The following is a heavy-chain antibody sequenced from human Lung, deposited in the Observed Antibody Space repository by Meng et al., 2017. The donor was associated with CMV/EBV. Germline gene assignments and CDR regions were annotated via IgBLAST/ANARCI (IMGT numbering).Heavy chain of an antibody. CDR1: GFTFSSYS. CDR3: ARDGRGSRATRYVDYFDY. V-gene: IGHV3-21*01. CDR2: ISSSSSYI. D-gene: IGHD2-2*01. Sequence: SXAASGFTFSSYSMNWVRQAPGKGLEWVSSISSSSSYIYYADSVKGRFTISRDNAKNSLYLQMNSLRAEDTAVYYCARDGRGSRATRYVDYFDYWXQGTLVTVSS. J-gene: IGHJ4*02.